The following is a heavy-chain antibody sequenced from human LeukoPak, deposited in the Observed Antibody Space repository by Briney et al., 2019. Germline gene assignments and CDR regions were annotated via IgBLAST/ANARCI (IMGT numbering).Heavy chain of an antibody. CDR2: IYTSGST. V-gene: IGHV4-61*02. Sequence: SETLSLTCTVSGGSISSGSYYWSWIRQPAGKGLEWIGRIYTSGSTNYNPSLKSRVTISVDTSKNQFSLKLSSVTAADTAVYYCARSIMIRFGGVIVPTYYGMDVWGQGTTVTVSS. J-gene: IGHJ6*02. CDR1: GGSISSGSYY. D-gene: IGHD3-16*02. CDR3: ARSIMIRFGGVIVPTYYGMDV.